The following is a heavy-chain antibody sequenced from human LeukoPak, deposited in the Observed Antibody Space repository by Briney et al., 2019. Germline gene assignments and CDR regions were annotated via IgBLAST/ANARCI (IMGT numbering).Heavy chain of an antibody. CDR1: GFVFSSYS. V-gene: IGHV3-21*01. J-gene: IGHJ4*02. Sequence: GGSLRLSCAASGFVFSSYSFNWVWQAPGKGLEWVASVNTVSSYIYYADSVRSRFTISRDNAKNSVLLQMNSLRAEDMAMYYCVRLRRNSDSSGYFYYYDNWGQGALVAVSS. CDR2: VNTVSSYI. CDR3: VRLRRNSDSSGYFYYYDN. D-gene: IGHD3-22*01.